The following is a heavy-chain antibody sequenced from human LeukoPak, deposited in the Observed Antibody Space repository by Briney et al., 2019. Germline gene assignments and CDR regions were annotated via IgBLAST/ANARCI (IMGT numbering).Heavy chain of an antibody. V-gene: IGHV3-7*01. CDR3: ARGSFFGYGDLDAFDI. D-gene: IGHD4-17*01. CDR1: GFTFSSYW. J-gene: IGHJ3*02. Sequence: GGSLRLSCAASGFTFSSYWMSWVRQAPGKGLEWVANIKQDGSEKYYVDSVKGRFTISRDSAKNSLYLQMNSLRAEDTAVYYCARGSFFGYGDLDAFDIWGQGTMVTVSS. CDR2: IKQDGSEK.